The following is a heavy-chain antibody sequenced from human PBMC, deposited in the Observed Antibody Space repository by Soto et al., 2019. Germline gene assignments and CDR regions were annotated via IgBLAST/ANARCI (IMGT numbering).Heavy chain of an antibody. J-gene: IGHJ4*02. CDR1: GFTFSNYG. CDR2: IWYDGNNK. CDR3: ARGLHSLFDY. Sequence: GGSLRLSCAASGFTFSNYGMHWVRQAPGKGLEWVAVIWYDGNNKYYADSVKGRFTISRDNSNNTLYVRMTSLRAEDTAVYYCARGLHSLFDYWGQGTLVTVSS. V-gene: IGHV3-33*01. D-gene: IGHD2-21*01.